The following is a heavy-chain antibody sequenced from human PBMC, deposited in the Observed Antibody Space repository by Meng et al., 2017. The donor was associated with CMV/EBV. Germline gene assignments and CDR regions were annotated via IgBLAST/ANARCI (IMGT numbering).Heavy chain of an antibody. CDR3: ARVGRTSCYDY. CDR1: VGSISRGDYY. J-gene: IGHJ4*02. V-gene: IGHV4-30-4*08. CDR2: IHYSGST. D-gene: IGHD2-2*01. Sequence: QLQRPVPGLLTPSPTLFLTCYVAVGSISRGDYYWCWFRRPPGKGLEWIGYIHYSGSTSYNPSLTSRVTISVDKSKNQFSLKLSSVTAADTAAYYCARVGRTSCYDYWCQGTLVTVSS.